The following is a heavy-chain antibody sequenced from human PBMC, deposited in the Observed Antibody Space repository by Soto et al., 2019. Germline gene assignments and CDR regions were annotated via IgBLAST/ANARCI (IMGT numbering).Heavy chain of an antibody. CDR2: VNLSGNT. J-gene: IGHJ4*02. Sequence: QVQPQQWGAGLLKPSETLSLTCAIYGASFSPYYWGWVRQPPGKGREWIGEVNLSGNTNYNPSFKSRVSMSVDASTNQFSLRLTSLTAADTAVYYCARSPTFYNYVWGNSTYWAPGTLVTVSS. D-gene: IGHD3-16*01. CDR1: GASFSPYY. V-gene: IGHV4-34*02. CDR3: ARSPTFYNYVWGNSTY.